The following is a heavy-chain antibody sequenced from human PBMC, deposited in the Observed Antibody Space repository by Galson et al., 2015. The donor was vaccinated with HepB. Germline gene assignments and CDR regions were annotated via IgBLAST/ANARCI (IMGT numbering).Heavy chain of an antibody. V-gene: IGHV3-23*01. CDR1: GFTFRNYA. J-gene: IGHJ4*02. Sequence: SLRLSCAASGFTFRNYAMSWVRQAPGKGLEWVSAITPSGDNTYSADSVKGRFTISRDNSKNTLFLQKTGLTADDTAIYDCARVRPEYTSGWYRQALYYFDSWGQGTLVAVSS. CDR2: ITPSGDNT. CDR3: ARVRPEYTSGWYRQALYYFDS. D-gene: IGHD6-19*01.